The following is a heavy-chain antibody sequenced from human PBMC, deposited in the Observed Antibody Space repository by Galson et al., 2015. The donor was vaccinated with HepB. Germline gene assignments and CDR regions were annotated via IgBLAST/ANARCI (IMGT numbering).Heavy chain of an antibody. D-gene: IGHD1-26*01. CDR3: ARDKSKPSGSYRYYYMDV. V-gene: IGHV4-61*02. J-gene: IGHJ6*03. CDR1: GGSISSGSYS. Sequence: TLSLTCTVSGGSISSGSYSWSWLRQPAGKGLEWIGRIYTSGSTNYNPSLKSRVTMSVDTSKNQFSLKLSSVTAADTAVYYCARDKSKPSGSYRYYYMDVWGKGTTVTVSS. CDR2: IYTSGST.